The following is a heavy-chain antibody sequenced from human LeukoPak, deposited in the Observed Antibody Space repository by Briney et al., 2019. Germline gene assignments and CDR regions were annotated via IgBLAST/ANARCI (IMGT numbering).Heavy chain of an antibody. Sequence: GGSLRLSCAASGFTFEDYAMPWVRQAPGKGLEWVSGISWSSRSIVYADSVKGRFTISRDNARNSLYLQMNSLRAEDTALYYCAKEKTSVTTLWNAFDIWGQGTMVTVSS. CDR3: AKEKTSVTTLWNAFDI. D-gene: IGHD4-17*01. CDR1: GFTFEDYA. CDR2: ISWSSRSI. V-gene: IGHV3-9*01. J-gene: IGHJ3*02.